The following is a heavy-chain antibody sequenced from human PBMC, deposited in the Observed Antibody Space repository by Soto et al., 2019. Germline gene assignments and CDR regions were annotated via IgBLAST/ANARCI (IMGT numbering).Heavy chain of an antibody. CDR1: GFKFDDYT. J-gene: IGHJ4*02. CDR3: AKLMTGSGDFDS. V-gene: IGHV3-43*01. CDR2: ISWEGRDT. Sequence: LRLSFRVSGFKFDDYTMHWVRQAPGKGLEFVSTISWEGRDTYYADFVEGRSTISRDNSKNSLYLQMNNLRTEDTALYYCAKLMTGSGDFDSWGQGTLVTVSS. D-gene: IGHD3-9*01.